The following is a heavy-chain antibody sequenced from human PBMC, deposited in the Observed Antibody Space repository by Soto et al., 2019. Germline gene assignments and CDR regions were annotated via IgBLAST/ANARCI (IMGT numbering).Heavy chain of an antibody. V-gene: IGHV4-59*08. CDR3: ARRYGSSFDD. Sequence: PSETLSLTCTVSGGSISSYYWSWIRQPPGKGLEWIGYIYYSGSTNYNPSLKSRVTISVNTSKNQFSLKLSSVTAADTAVYYCARRYGSSFDDWGQGTPVTVSS. CDR1: GGSISSYY. D-gene: IGHD3-16*01. CDR2: IYYSGST. J-gene: IGHJ4*02.